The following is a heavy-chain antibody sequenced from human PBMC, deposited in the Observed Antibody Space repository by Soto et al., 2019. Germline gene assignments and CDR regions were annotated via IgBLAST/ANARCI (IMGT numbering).Heavy chain of an antibody. CDR1: GGSISSGGYY. CDR3: ASGRSSIPAAMLHDAFDI. CDR2: IYYSGST. V-gene: IGHV4-31*03. D-gene: IGHD2-2*01. J-gene: IGHJ3*02. Sequence: PSETLSLTCTVSGGSISSGGYYWSWIRQHPGKGLEWIGYIYYSGSTYYNPSLKSRVTIAVDTSKNQFSLKLSSVTAADTAVYYCASGRSSIPAAMLHDAFDIWGRGPMVTVSS.